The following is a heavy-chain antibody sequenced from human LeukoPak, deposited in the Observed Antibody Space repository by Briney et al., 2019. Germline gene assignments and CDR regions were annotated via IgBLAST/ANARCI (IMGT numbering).Heavy chain of an antibody. D-gene: IGHD1-26*01. V-gene: IGHV3-48*02. CDR1: GFTFSSYT. CDR2: INSASTTI. Sequence: GGSLRLSCAASGFTFSSYTMNWVRQAPGKGLEWVSYINSASTTIYYADSVKGRLTISRDNAKNSLYLQMNSLKDEDTAVYYCARGPYSGSYYFFDYWGQGALVTVSS. CDR3: ARGPYSGSYYFFDY. J-gene: IGHJ4*02.